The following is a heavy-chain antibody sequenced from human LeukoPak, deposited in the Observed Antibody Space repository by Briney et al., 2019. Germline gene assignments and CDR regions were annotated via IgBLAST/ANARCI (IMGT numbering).Heavy chain of an antibody. Sequence: SETLSLTCTVSGGSITGYYWTWIRQPAGKGLEWIGRIYSGGSTNYNPPLKSRVTMSVDTSKNQFSLKLSSVTAADTAVYYCATGRDADSARGYYDMDVWGQGTTATVSS. CDR2: IYSGGST. CDR1: GGSITGYY. J-gene: IGHJ6*02. D-gene: IGHD5-24*01. CDR3: ATGRDADSARGYYDMDV. V-gene: IGHV4-4*07.